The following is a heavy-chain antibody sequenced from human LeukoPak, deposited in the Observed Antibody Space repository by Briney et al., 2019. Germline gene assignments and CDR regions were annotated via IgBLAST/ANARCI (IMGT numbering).Heavy chain of an antibody. CDR2: ISYDGSNK. CDR3: ARDADGYFDY. J-gene: IGHJ4*02. V-gene: IGHV3-30*04. CDR1: GFTFSSYA. Sequence: PGGSLRLSCAASGFTFSSYAMHWVRQAPGKGLEWVAVISYDGSNKYYADSVKGRFTISRDNFKNTLYLQMNSLRAEDTAVYYCARDADGYFDYWGQGTLVTVSS.